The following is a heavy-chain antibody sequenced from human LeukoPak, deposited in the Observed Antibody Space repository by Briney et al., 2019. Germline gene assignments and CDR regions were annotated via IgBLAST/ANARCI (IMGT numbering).Heavy chain of an antibody. V-gene: IGHV4-59*01. CDR1: GDPISSFY. CDR2: IYYSGST. CDR3: ARPPLLDY. Sequence: KPSETPSLTCTVSGDPISSFYWSWIRQPPGKGLEWIGYIYYSGSTNYNPSLKSRVTISVDKSKNQFSLKLSSVTAADTAVYYCARPPLLDYWGQGTLVTVSS. J-gene: IGHJ4*02.